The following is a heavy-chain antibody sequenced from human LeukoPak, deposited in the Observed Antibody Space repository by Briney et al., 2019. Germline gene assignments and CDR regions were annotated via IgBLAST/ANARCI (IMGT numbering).Heavy chain of an antibody. Sequence: SETPSLTCTVSSGSINSYYWGWVRQPAGRGLEWIGRIYTSGKTDYNPSLKSRLTMSVDTSKRQFSLNLRSVTAADTAIYYCARHGYTASHYFLDFWSQGTLVTVSS. CDR2: IYTSGKT. J-gene: IGHJ4*02. CDR1: SGSINSYY. D-gene: IGHD3-16*01. V-gene: IGHV4-4*07. CDR3: ARHGYTASHYFLDF.